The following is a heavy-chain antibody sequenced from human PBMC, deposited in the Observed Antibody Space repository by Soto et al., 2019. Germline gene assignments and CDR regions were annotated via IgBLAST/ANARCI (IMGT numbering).Heavy chain of an antibody. CDR3: ARETQWLNWFDP. CDR1: GFTFSSYS. J-gene: IGHJ5*02. V-gene: IGHV3-48*01. CDR2: ISSSSSTI. Sequence: EVQLVESGGGLVQPGGSLRLSCAASGFTFSSYSMNWVRQAPGKGVEWVSYISSSSSTIYYADSVKGRFTTSRDNAKNSLYLQMTSLRAEDTAVYYCARETQWLNWFDPWGQGTLVTVSS. D-gene: IGHD6-19*01.